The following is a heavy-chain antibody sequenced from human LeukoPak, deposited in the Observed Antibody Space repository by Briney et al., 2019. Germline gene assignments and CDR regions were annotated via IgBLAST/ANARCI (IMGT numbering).Heavy chain of an antibody. J-gene: IGHJ4*02. D-gene: IGHD6-13*01. Sequence: SETLSLTCAVYGGSFSGYYWSWIRQPPGKGLEWIGEINHSGSPNYSPSLKSRVTISVDTSKNQFSLKLSSVTAADTAVYYCASISSSWYSDYWGQGTLVTVSS. CDR2: INHSGSP. CDR1: GGSFSGYY. V-gene: IGHV4-34*01. CDR3: ASISSSWYSDY.